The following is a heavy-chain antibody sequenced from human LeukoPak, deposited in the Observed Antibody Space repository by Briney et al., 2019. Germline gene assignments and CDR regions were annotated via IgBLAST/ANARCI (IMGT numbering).Heavy chain of an antibody. CDR3: AKDGWSNTSSWAAFDY. J-gene: IGHJ4*02. CDR2: ISYDGSNK. V-gene: IGHV3-30*18. Sequence: GGSLRLSCAASGFTFSSYGMHWVRQAPGKGLEWVAVISYDGSNKYYAASVKGRFTISRDNSKNTLYLQMNGLRAEDTVVYYCAKDGWSNTSSWAAFDYWGQGTLVTVSS. D-gene: IGHD6-13*01. CDR1: GFTFSSYG.